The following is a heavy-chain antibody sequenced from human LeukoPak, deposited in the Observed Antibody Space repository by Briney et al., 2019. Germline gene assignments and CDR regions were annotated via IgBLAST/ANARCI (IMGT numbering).Heavy chain of an antibody. CDR3: AKVLGYQLLFYYYGMDV. CDR2: ISGSGGST. D-gene: IGHD2-2*01. Sequence: GGSLRLSCAASGLTFSSYAMSWVRQAPGKGLEWVAAISGSGGSTYYVDSVKGRFTISRDNSKNMLYLQMNSLRAEDTAVYYCAKVLGYQLLFYYYGMDVWGKGTTVTVSS. V-gene: IGHV3-23*01. J-gene: IGHJ6*04. CDR1: GLTFSSYA.